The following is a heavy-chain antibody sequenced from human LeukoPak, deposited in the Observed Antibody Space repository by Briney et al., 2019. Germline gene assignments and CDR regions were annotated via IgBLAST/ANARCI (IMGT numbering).Heavy chain of an antibody. CDR2: IYPGDPDT. Sequence: GESLKISCKGSGYSFTSYWIGWVRQMPGKGLEWMGIIYPGDPDTRYSPSFQGQVTISADKSISTAYLQWSSLKASDTAMYYCASPYCSSTSCWEYFQHWGQGTLVTVSS. V-gene: IGHV5-51*01. CDR1: GYSFTSYW. CDR3: ASPYCSSTSCWEYFQH. J-gene: IGHJ1*01. D-gene: IGHD2-2*01.